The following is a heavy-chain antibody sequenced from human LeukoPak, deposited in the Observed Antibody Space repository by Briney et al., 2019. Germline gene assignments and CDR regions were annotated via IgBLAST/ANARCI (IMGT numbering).Heavy chain of an antibody. CDR3: ARASRDGYNPLGY. Sequence: PGGSLRLSCAASGFTFSNYGMHWVRQAPGKGLEWVVVISHDGSNNNYADSVKGRFTISRDNAKNSLYLQMNSLRAEDTAVYYCARASRDGYNPLGYWGQGTLVTVSS. D-gene: IGHD5-24*01. V-gene: IGHV3-30*03. CDR1: GFTFSNYG. J-gene: IGHJ4*02. CDR2: ISHDGSNN.